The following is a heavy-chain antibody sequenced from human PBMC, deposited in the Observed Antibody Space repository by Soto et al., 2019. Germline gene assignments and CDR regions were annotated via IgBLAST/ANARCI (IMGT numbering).Heavy chain of an antibody. CDR3: ARERGTGPYYYYYMDV. CDR1: GFTFSSYW. D-gene: IGHD1-1*01. Sequence: GSLRLSCAASGFTFSSYWMSWVRQAPGKGLEWVANIKQDGSEKYYVDSVKGRFTISRDNAKNPLYLQMNSLRAEDTAVYYCARERGTGPYYYYYMDVWAKGPRSPSP. V-gene: IGHV3-7*01. CDR2: IKQDGSEK. J-gene: IGHJ6*03.